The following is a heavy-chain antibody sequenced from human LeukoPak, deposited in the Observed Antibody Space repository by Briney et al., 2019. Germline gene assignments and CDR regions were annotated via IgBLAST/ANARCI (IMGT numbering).Heavy chain of an antibody. CDR1: GFTFSSYA. D-gene: IGHD3-22*01. Sequence: GGSLRLSCAASGFTFSSYAMSWVRQAPGKGLEWASTLSGSGGNTYYAGSVKGRVTISRDNSKNTLYLQMNSLRAEDTAVYHCAKGSYYYDSADYFDYWGQGTLVTVSS. CDR2: LSGSGGNT. J-gene: IGHJ4*02. V-gene: IGHV3-23*01. CDR3: AKGSYYYDSADYFDY.